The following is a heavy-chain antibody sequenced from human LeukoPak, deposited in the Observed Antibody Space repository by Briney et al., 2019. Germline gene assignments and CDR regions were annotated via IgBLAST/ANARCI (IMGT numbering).Heavy chain of an antibody. J-gene: IGHJ4*02. Sequence: PGGSLRLSCAASGFTFSDHYMDWVRQAPGKGLEWVSAISGSGGSTYYADSVKGRFTISRDNSKNTLYLQMNSLRAEDTAVYYCAKGNYYDSSGPFDYWGQGTLVTVSS. CDR3: AKGNYYDSSGPFDY. D-gene: IGHD3-22*01. CDR1: GFTFSDHY. V-gene: IGHV3-23*01. CDR2: ISGSGGST.